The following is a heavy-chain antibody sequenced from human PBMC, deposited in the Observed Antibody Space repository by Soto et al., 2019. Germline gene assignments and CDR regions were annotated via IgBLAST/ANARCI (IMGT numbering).Heavy chain of an antibody. CDR2: FYFGGST. CDR3: VSHDRRSYLQSWFDP. J-gene: IGHJ5*02. V-gene: IGHV4-39*01. Sequence: SETLSLTCTVSGGSFIRSSYYWGWIRQPPGKGLEWIGSFYFGGSTFYNPSLKSRVTISVDTSKNQFSLEVRSVTAADTAMYYCVSHDRRSYLQSWFDPPGQGTLVTLPS. CDR1: GGSFIRSSYY. D-gene: IGHD6-6*01.